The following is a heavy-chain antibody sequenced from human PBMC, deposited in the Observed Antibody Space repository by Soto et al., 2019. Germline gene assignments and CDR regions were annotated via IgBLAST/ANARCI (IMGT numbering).Heavy chain of an antibody. CDR3: ARVSAVRGNGAFDI. V-gene: IGHV3-11*01. CDR1: GFTFSDYY. Sequence: GESLKISCAASGFTFSDYYMSWIRQAPGKGLEWVSYISSSGSTIYYADSVKGRFTISRDNAKNSLYLQMNSLRAEDTAVYYCARVSAVRGNGAFDIWGQGTMVTVSS. CDR2: ISSSGSTI. D-gene: IGHD3-10*01. J-gene: IGHJ3*02.